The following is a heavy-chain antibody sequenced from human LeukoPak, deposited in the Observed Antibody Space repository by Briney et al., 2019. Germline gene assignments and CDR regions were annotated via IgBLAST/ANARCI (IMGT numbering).Heavy chain of an antibody. Sequence: GGSLRLSCAASGFTFSSYAMSWVRQAPGKGLEWVSSISSSSSYIYYADSVKGRFTISRDNAKNSLYLQMNSLRAEDTAVYYCARDVEWELLSFDAFDIWGQGTMVTVSS. V-gene: IGHV3-21*01. CDR1: GFTFSSYA. J-gene: IGHJ3*02. D-gene: IGHD1-26*01. CDR3: ARDVEWELLSFDAFDI. CDR2: ISSSSSYI.